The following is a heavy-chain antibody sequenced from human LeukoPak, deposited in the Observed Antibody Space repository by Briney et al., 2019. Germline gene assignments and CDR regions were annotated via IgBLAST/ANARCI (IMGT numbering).Heavy chain of an antibody. CDR2: IYYSGST. V-gene: IGHV4-59*08. CDR3: ARLRELATLHDAFDI. Sequence: SETLSLTCTVSGGSISSYYWNWIRQPPGKGLEWIGYIYYSGSTNYNPSLKSRVTISVDTSKNQFSLKLSSVAAADTAVYYCARLRELATLHDAFDIWGQGTMVTVSS. J-gene: IGHJ3*02. CDR1: GGSISSYY. D-gene: IGHD5-24*01.